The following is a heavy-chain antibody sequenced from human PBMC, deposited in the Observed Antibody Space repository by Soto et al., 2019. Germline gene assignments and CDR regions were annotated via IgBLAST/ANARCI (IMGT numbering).Heavy chain of an antibody. CDR3: AKEYCSGGSCGVFDY. V-gene: IGHV3-23*01. D-gene: IGHD2-15*01. CDR2: ISGSGGST. J-gene: IGHJ4*02. CDR1: GFTFSSYA. Sequence: GGSLRLSCAASGFTFSSYAMSWVRQAPRKGLEWVSAISGSGGSTYYADSVKGRFTISRDNSKNTLYLQMSSLRAEDTAVYYCAKEYCSGGSCGVFDYWGQGTLVTVSS.